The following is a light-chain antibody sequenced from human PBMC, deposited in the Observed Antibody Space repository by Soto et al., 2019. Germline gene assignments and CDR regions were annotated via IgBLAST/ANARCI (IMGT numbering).Light chain of an antibody. CDR3: QSYDRSLSVV. CDR2: GNS. J-gene: IGLJ2*01. V-gene: IGLV1-40*01. Sequence: QAVVTQPPSVSGAPGQRVTISCTGSSSNIGAGYDVHWYQQLPGTAPRLLIYGNSKRPSGVPDRFSGSKSGTSASLAITGLQAEDEADYYCQSYDRSLSVVFGGGTKLTVL. CDR1: SSNIGAGYD.